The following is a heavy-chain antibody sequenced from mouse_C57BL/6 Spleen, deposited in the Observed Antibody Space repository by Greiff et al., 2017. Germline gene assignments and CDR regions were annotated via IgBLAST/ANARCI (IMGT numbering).Heavy chain of an antibody. Sequence: QVQLKQSGAELARPGASVKLSCKASGYTFTSYGISWVKQRTGQGLEWIGEIYPRCGNTYYNEKFKGKATLTADKSSSTAYMQLRSLTSEDSAVYFCATFDGSCAMDYWGQGTSATVPS. CDR3: ATFDGSCAMDY. CDR2: IYPRCGNT. V-gene: IGHV1-81*01. D-gene: IGHD2-3*01. J-gene: IGHJ4*01. CDR1: GYTFTSYG.